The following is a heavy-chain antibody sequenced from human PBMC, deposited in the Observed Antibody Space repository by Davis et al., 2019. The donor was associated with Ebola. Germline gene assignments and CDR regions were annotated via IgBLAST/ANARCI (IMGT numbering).Heavy chain of an antibody. CDR2: ISTYNGNT. Sequence: ASVKVSCKASGYSFTSDGTSWVRQAPGQGLEWMGWISTYNGNTNYAQKFQGRVTMTTDTYTSTAYMELRSLRSDDTAVYFCAKDVRGTTGPSEYWGQGTLVTVSS. J-gene: IGHJ4*02. CDR1: GYSFTSDG. V-gene: IGHV1-18*01. D-gene: IGHD1-1*01. CDR3: AKDVRGTTGPSEY.